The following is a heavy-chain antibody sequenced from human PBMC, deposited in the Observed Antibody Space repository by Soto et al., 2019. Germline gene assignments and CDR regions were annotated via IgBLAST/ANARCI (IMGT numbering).Heavy chain of an antibody. Sequence: EVQLVESGGGLVQPGRSLRLSCAASGFTFDDYAMHWVRQAPGKGLEWVSGISWNSGSIGYADSVQGRFTICRDNAKKSLYLQVNSVRAEDTGLYYCAKEKGYCTNCVCSGYFQPWRQGSLVTVSS. CDR2: ISWNSGSI. CDR3: AKEKGYCTNCVCSGYFQP. D-gene: IGHD2-8*01. V-gene: IGHV3-9*01. J-gene: IGHJ1*01. CDR1: GFTFDDYA.